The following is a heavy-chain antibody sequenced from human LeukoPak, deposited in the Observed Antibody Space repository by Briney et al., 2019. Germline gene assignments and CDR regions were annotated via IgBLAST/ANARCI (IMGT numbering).Heavy chain of an antibody. J-gene: IGHJ4*02. CDR2: INPNSGGT. Sequence: ASVRVSXKASGYTFTGYYMHWVRQAPGQGLEWIGRINPNSGGTNYAQKFQGRVTMTRDTSISTAYMELSRLRSDDTAVYYCATSITGTMYYFDYWGQGTLVTVSS. V-gene: IGHV1-2*06. D-gene: IGHD1-20*01. CDR3: ATSITGTMYYFDY. CDR1: GYTFTGYY.